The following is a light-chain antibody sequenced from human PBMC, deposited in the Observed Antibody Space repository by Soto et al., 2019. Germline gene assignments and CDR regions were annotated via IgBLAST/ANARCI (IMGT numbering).Light chain of an antibody. CDR3: LLSYRGAYV. CDR2: DTS. V-gene: IGLV7-46*01. CDR1: TGAVTSDHF. J-gene: IGLJ1*01. Sequence: QAVVTQEPSLTVSPGGTVTLTCGSSTGAVTSDHFPYWFQQKPGQAPRTLIYDTSKKHSRTPARFSGSLLGGNAALTLSGAQPEDEAEYYCLLSYRGAYVFRTGTKLTVL.